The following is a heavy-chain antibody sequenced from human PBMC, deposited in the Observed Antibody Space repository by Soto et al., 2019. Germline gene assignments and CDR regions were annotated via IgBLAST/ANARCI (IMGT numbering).Heavy chain of an antibody. CDR1: GFTFSSYG. V-gene: IGHV3-30*18. Sequence: QVQLVESGGGVVQPGRSLRLSCAASGFTFSSYGMHWVRQAPGKGLEWVAVISYDGSNKYYADSVKGRFTISRDNSKNTLYLQMNSLRAEDTAVYYCVKDLLGPGRAYGMDVW. CDR2: ISYDGSNK. CDR3: VKDLLGPGRAYGMDV. J-gene: IGHJ6*01. D-gene: IGHD7-27*01.